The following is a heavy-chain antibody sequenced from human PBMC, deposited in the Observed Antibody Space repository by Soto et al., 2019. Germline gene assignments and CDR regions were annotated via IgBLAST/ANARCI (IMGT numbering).Heavy chain of an antibody. D-gene: IGHD1-1*01. CDR1: GGSISSSSYY. Sequence: QLQLQESGPGLVKPSETLSLTCSVSGGSISSSSYYWGWVRQPPGKGLEWIGTIYYSGNTYYNSSLRSRVTISEDTSKHQFALKLSSVTAADTAVYYCARLRTGTKLYYYYYRDVWGKGTTVTV. J-gene: IGHJ6*03. CDR2: IYYSGNT. CDR3: ARLRTGTKLYYYYYRDV. V-gene: IGHV4-39*01.